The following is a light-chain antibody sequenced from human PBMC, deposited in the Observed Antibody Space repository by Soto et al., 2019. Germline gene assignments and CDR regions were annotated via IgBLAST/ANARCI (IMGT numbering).Light chain of an antibody. CDR2: KAS. V-gene: IGKV1-5*03. J-gene: IGKJ1*01. Sequence: DIQMTQSPSXLSASVGDRVTITCRTSQSIDTWLAWHQQKSGKAPKLLISKASNLESGVPSRFSGSGSGTEFTLTISSLQPDDSATYYCQKYNSYRAFGQETKVDTK. CDR3: QKYNSYRA. CDR1: QSIDTW.